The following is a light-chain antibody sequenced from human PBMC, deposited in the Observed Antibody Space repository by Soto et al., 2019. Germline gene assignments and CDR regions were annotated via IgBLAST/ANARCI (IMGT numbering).Light chain of an antibody. V-gene: IGKV1-5*03. CDR1: QSISDW. CDR3: QQFKSYSELT. Sequence: DIQMTQSRSTLSASVGDRVTITCRASQSISDWLAWYQQKPGKAPKLLVYNASTLESGGPSRFSGGGSATEFPLTISSLQPDDFASYYCQQFKSYSELTFGGGTKVEIK. J-gene: IGKJ4*01. CDR2: NAS.